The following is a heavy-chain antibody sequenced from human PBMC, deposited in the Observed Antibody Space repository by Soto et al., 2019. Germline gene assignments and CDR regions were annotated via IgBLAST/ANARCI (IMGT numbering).Heavy chain of an antibody. Sequence: QVQLQQWGAGLLKPSETLSLTCGVYGGSFSGNYWSWIRQPPEEGLEWIGEINPSGSTNYSPSLKSRATISADTSKNQFSLKLSSVIAADTAVYYCARGREGGGASWGQGTLVTVSS. V-gene: IGHV4-34*01. CDR1: GGSFSGNY. J-gene: IGHJ5*02. CDR3: ARGREGGGAS. D-gene: IGHD1-26*01. CDR2: INPSGST.